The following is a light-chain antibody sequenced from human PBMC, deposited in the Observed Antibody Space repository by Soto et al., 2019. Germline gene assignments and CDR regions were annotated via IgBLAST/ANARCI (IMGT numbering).Light chain of an antibody. J-gene: IGKJ4*01. CDR2: WAS. Sequence: DIVMTQSPDSLAVSLGERATVHCKASQSVLYTSSNRNFLAWYQQQPGQPPKLLMYWASTREAGVPDRFSGSGSGTSFTLTINSLQAEDVAVYYCQQYFDSPITFGGWTRVEIK. CDR1: QSVLYTSSNRNF. CDR3: QQYFDSPIT. V-gene: IGKV4-1*01.